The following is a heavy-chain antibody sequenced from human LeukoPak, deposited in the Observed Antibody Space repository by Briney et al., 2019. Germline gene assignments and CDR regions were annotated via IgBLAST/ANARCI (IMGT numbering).Heavy chain of an antibody. D-gene: IGHD6-19*01. J-gene: IGHJ4*02. CDR3: ARGAVAAY. CDR2: IKQDGSEK. V-gene: IGHV3-7*01. CDR1: GFTFGSYW. Sequence: PGGSLRFSCAASGFTFGSYWMSWVRQAPGKGLEWVANIKQDGSEKYYVDSVKGRFTISRDNAKNSLYLQMNSLRAEDTAVYYCARGAVAAYWGQGTLVTVSS.